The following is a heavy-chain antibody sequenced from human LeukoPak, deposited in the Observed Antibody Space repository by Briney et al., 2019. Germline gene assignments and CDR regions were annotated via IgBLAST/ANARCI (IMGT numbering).Heavy chain of an antibody. Sequence: GGSLRLSCAASGFTFSSYAMSWVRQAPGKGLEWVSAISGSGGSTYYADSVKGRFTISRDNSKNTLYLQMNSLRAEDTDVYYCAKPEGEVVTPYDAFDIWGQGTMVTVSS. CDR2: ISGSGGST. CDR3: AKPEGEVVTPYDAFDI. D-gene: IGHD2-15*01. V-gene: IGHV3-23*01. J-gene: IGHJ3*02. CDR1: GFTFSSYA.